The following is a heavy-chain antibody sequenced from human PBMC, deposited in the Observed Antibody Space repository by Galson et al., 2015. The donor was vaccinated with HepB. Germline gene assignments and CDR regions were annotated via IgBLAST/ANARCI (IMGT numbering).Heavy chain of an antibody. CDR3: ARGYYDDDAFDI. CDR1: GGSISSYY. CDR2: IYYSGST. Sequence: TLSLTCTVSGGSISSYYWSWIRQPPGKGLEWIGYIYYSGSTNYNPSLKSRVTISVDTSKNQFSLKLNSVTPEDTAVYYCARGYYDDDAFDIWGQGTMVTVSS. V-gene: IGHV4-59*12. D-gene: IGHD3-22*01. J-gene: IGHJ3*02.